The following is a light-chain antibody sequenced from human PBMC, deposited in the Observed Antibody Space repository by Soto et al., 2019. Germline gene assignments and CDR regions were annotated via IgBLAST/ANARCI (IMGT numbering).Light chain of an antibody. CDR2: GAS. J-gene: IGKJ1*01. V-gene: IGKV3-15*01. CDR3: QEYNNWCPWT. Sequence: EIVMTQSPSTLSVSPGERATLSCRASQSVSSNLAWYQQKPGQAPRLLIYGASTRASGIPARFRGSGSGTDVTLTVIRLQSDDFAVYSWQEYNNWCPWTFGQGTKVHIK. CDR1: QSVSSN.